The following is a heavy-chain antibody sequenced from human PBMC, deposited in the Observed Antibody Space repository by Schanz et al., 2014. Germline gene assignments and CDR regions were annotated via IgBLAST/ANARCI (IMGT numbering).Heavy chain of an antibody. CDR3: ARVHIATYHYNSPGAFDI. CDR1: GYIFGSHG. J-gene: IGHJ3*02. Sequence: QVQLVQSGGEVKKPGASVKVSCKASGYIFGSHGMTWVRQAPGQGPELMGWINAHTGNTQYAQKFQGRVNMTRDTVTTTVHLELTRLRTDDTAIYYCARVHIATYHYNSPGAFDIWGQGTMVTDSS. CDR2: INAHTGNT. D-gene: IGHD3-10*01. V-gene: IGHV1-18*01.